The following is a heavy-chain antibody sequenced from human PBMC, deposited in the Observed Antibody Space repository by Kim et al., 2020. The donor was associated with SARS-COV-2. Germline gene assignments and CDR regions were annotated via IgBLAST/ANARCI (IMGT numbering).Heavy chain of an antibody. D-gene: IGHD6-19*01. V-gene: IGHV1-18*01. CDR2: ISAYNGNT. CDR3: ARTVFGDYSSGWYVDY. CDR1: GYTFTSYG. J-gene: IGHJ4*02. Sequence: ASVKVSCKASGYTFTSYGISWVRQAPGQGLEWMGWISAYNGNTNYAQKLQGRVTMTTDTSTSTAYMELRSLRSDDTAVYYCARTVFGDYSSGWYVDYWGQGTLVTVSS.